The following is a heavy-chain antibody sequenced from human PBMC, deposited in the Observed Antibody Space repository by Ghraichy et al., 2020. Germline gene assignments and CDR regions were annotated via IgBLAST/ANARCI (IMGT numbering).Heavy chain of an antibody. CDR2: LNTDGSST. CDR1: GFTFTNHW. D-gene: IGHD6-19*01. V-gene: IGHV3-74*03. Sequence: GGSLRLSCAASGFTFTNHWMHWVRQAPGKGLVWVARLNTDGSSTTYAGSVKGRFVISRDNAKNTVILHMNSLRSEDTAIYYCVREGQWLVTFDLWGQGALVTVSS. CDR3: VREGQWLVTFDL. J-gene: IGHJ4*02.